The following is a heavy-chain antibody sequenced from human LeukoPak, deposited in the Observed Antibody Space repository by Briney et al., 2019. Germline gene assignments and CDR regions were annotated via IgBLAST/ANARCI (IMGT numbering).Heavy chain of an antibody. D-gene: IGHD1-1*01. CDR2: LWYDGSKT. CDR1: GFFFSSSG. Sequence: GGSLRLSCAASGFFFSSSGMHWVRQAPGKGLEWVAFLWYDGSKTYYADSVKGRFTISRDTSQNTLYLQMISLRAEDTAVYYCARDGTTSVFDYWGQGTLVTVSS. V-gene: IGHV3-33*01. CDR3: ARDGTTSVFDY. J-gene: IGHJ4*02.